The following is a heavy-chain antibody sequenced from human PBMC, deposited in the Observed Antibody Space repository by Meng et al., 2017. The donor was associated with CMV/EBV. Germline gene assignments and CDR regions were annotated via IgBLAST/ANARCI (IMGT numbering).Heavy chain of an antibody. CDR2: INHSGST. Sequence: VQPPQWGAGLLKPSETTSLTCAVYGGSFSGYYWSWIRQPPGKGLEWIGEINHSGSTNYNPSLKSRVTISVDTSKNQFSLKLSSVTAADTAVYYCARGSRRLPRFNWFDPWGQGTLVTVSS. D-gene: IGHD3-3*01. CDR1: GGSFSGYY. V-gene: IGHV4-34*01. J-gene: IGHJ5*02. CDR3: ARGSRRLPRFNWFDP.